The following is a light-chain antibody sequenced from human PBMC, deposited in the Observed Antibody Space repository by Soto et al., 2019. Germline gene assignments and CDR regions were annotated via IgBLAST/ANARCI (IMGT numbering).Light chain of an antibody. J-gene: IGKJ1*01. CDR1: QGISSA. CDR3: LQYDSAPRT. CDR2: DAS. Sequence: AIQLTQSPSSLSASVGDRVTITCRASQGISSALAWYQQKPGKAPKLLIYDASSLESGVPSRFSGSGSGTDFTLTISSLQPEDFAVYFCLQYDSAPRTFGRGTKVEIK. V-gene: IGKV1-13*02.